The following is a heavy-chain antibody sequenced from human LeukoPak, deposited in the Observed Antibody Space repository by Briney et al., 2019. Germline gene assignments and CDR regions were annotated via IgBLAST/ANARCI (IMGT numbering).Heavy chain of an antibody. CDR3: AGHRGAHDSSGYYTYYFDY. Sequence: SETLSLTCTVPGGSISSYHWSWIRQPPGKGLEWIGYIYYSGSTNYNPSLKSRVTISVDTSKNQFSLELSSVPAADTAVYYCAGHRGAHDSSGYYTYYFDYWGQGTLVTVSS. CDR2: IYYSGST. D-gene: IGHD3-22*01. CDR1: GGSISSYH. V-gene: IGHV4-59*08. J-gene: IGHJ4*02.